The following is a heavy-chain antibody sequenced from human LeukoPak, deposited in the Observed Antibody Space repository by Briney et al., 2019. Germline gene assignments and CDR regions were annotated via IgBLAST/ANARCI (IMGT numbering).Heavy chain of an antibody. D-gene: IGHD3-22*01. CDR2: IYPGDSDT. Sequence: GESLKISCQGSGYSFTDYWIGWVRQLPGKGLKWMGIIYPGDSDTRYSPSFQGQVTISADKSISTAYLQWSSLKASDTAMYYCARREYYDSSGYSYYFDYWGQGTLVTVSS. CDR1: GYSFTDYW. J-gene: IGHJ4*02. V-gene: IGHV5-51*01. CDR3: ARREYYDSSGYSYYFDY.